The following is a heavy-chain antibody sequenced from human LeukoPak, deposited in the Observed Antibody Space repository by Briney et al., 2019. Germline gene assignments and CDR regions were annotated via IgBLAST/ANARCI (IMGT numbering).Heavy chain of an antibody. D-gene: IGHD3-9*01. Sequence: SETLSLTCVVYGGSFSGYYWSWIRQPPGKGLEWIGEINHSGSTNYNPSLKSRVTISVDTSKNQFSLKLSSVTAADTAVYYCAGYDILTGYHYWGQGTLVTVSS. CDR2: INHSGST. J-gene: IGHJ4*02. V-gene: IGHV4-34*01. CDR3: AGYDILTGYHY. CDR1: GGSFSGYY.